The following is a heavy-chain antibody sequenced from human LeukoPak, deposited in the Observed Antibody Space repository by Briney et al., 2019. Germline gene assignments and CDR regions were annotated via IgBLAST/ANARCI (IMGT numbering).Heavy chain of an antibody. Sequence: ASVKVSCKASGYTFTSHYVHRVRQAPGQGLEWMGVIKPSDGFTSYAQKFQGRLTVTRDMSTSTVYMELNSLRSEDTAVYFCGREIKGTTDYWGQGTLVTVSS. D-gene: IGHD1-7*01. CDR2: IKPSDGFT. V-gene: IGHV1-46*01. J-gene: IGHJ4*02. CDR3: GREIKGTTDY. CDR1: GYTFTSHY.